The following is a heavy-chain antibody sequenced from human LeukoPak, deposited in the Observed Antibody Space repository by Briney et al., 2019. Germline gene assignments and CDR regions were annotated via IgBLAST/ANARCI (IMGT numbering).Heavy chain of an antibody. D-gene: IGHD1-26*01. CDR2: ISSSSSYI. CDR1: GFTLSSYA. J-gene: IGHJ6*03. V-gene: IGHV3-21*01. Sequence: GGSLRLSCAASGFTLSSYAMSWVRQAPGKGLEWVPSISSSSSYIYYADSVKGRFTISRDNAKNSLYLQMNSLRAEDTAVYYCARDFLVGATDHYYYYYMDVWGKGTTVTVSS. CDR3: ARDFLVGATDHYYYYYMDV.